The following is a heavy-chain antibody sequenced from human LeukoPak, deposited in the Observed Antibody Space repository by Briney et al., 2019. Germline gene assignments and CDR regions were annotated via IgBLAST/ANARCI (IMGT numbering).Heavy chain of an antibody. CDR1: GFTFSGSA. J-gene: IGHJ6*02. CDR3: TRRPPDYYGMDV. Sequence: GGSLRLSCAASGFTFSGSAMHWVRQASGEGLEGVGRIRSKANSYATAYAASVKGRFTISRDDSKNTAYLQMNSLKTEDTAVYYCTRRPPDYYGMDVWGQGTTVTVSS. V-gene: IGHV3-73*01. CDR2: IRSKANSYAT.